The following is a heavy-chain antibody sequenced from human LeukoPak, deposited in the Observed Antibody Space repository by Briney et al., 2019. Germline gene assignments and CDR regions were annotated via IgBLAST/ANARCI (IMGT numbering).Heavy chain of an antibody. CDR1: GFTFSSYA. Sequence: GVSLRLSCAASGFTFSSYAMSWVRQAPGKGLEWVSLISGSGGSTHYADSVKGRFTISRDNSKNTLYLQMQSLRAEDTAVYYCAKWGEYYDTFYAFDIWGQGTMVTVSS. CDR3: AKWGEYYDTFYAFDI. V-gene: IGHV3-23*01. D-gene: IGHD3-22*01. J-gene: IGHJ3*02. CDR2: ISGSGGST.